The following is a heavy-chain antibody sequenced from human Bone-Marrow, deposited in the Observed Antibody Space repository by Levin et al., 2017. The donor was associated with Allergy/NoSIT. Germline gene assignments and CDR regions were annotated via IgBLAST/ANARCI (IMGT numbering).Heavy chain of an antibody. D-gene: IGHD7-27*01. J-gene: IGHJ4*02. V-gene: IGHV3-49*04. CDR2: IRSKPYGWTT. CDR1: GFTFGDYA. Sequence: GGSLRLSCTASGFTFGDYAMSWVRQAPGKGLEWVGLIRSKPYGWTTEYAASVEGRFFISRDDSKSIAYLQMNSLKTEDTAVYYCTRGWGDYYFDYWGQGTLVTVSS. CDR3: TRGWGDYYFDY.